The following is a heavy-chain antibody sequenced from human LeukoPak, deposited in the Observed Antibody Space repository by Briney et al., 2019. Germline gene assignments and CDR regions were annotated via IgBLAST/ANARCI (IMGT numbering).Heavy chain of an antibody. CDR1: GGSISSSSYY. CDR3: ATVITPGYFDY. J-gene: IGHJ4*02. CDR2: VYYIGNT. V-gene: IGHV4-39*01. D-gene: IGHD4-23*01. Sequence: PSETLSLTCTVSGGSISSSSYYWGWIRQPPGTGLERIGSVYYIGNTYYNPSLKSRVTISVDTSKNQYSLKLSSVTAADTAVYYCATVITPGYFDYWGQGTLVTVSS.